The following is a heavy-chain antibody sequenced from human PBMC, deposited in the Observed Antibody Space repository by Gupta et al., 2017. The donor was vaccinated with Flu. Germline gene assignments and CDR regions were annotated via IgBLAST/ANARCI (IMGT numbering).Heavy chain of an antibody. CDR3: AKDVRWFGEIPFDY. CDR2: ISGSGGST. Sequence: VQLLDSGGGLVQPGGSLRLSCAASGFTSSSYAMSWVRLAPGKGLEWVSAISGSGGSTYYADSGKGRFTISRDNSKNTLYLQMNGLRAEDTAVYYCAKDVRWFGEIPFDYWGQGTLVTVSS. V-gene: IGHV3-23*01. CDR1: GFTSSSYA. J-gene: IGHJ4*02. D-gene: IGHD3-10*01.